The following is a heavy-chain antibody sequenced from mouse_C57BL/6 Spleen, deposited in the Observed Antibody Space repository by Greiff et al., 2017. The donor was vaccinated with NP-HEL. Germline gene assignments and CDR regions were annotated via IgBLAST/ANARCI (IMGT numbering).Heavy chain of an antibody. J-gene: IGHJ2*01. V-gene: IGHV1-54*01. D-gene: IGHD3-2*02. CDR2: INPGSGGT. CDR3: ARTAQAPLDY. Sequence: QVQLQQSGAELVRPGTSVKVSCKASGYAFTNYLIEWVKQRPGQGLEWIGVINPGSGGTNYNEKFKGKATLTADESSSTAYMQLSSLTSEDSAVYFCARTAQAPLDYWGQGTTLTVSS. CDR1: GYAFTNYL.